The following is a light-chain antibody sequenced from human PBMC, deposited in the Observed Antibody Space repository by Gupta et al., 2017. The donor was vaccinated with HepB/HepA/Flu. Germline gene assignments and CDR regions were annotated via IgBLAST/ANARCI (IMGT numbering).Light chain of an antibody. CDR3: QQYCSSPH. V-gene: IGKV3-20*01. J-gene: IGKJ4*01. CDR2: GAS. Sequence: EIVLTQSPGTLSLSPGERATLSCRASQSVSSSYLAWYQQKPGQAPRLLIYGASSRATGIPDRFSGSGSGTDFTLTSSRLEPEDFAVYYCQQYCSSPHFGGGTKVEIK. CDR1: QSVSSSY.